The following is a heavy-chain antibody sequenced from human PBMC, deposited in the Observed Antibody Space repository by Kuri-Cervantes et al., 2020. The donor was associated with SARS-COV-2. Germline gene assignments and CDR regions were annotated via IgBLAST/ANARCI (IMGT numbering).Heavy chain of an antibody. CDR1: GFTFSSYG. J-gene: IGHJ4*02. CDR3: AKLPVGATVGDY. V-gene: IGHV3-30*02. CDR2: IWYDGSNK. Sequence: GESLKISCAASGFTFSSYGMHWVRQAPGKGLEWVAVIWYDGSNKYYADSVKGRFTISRDNSKNTLYLQMNSLGAEDTAVYYCAKLPVGATVGDYWGQGTLVTVSS. D-gene: IGHD1-26*01.